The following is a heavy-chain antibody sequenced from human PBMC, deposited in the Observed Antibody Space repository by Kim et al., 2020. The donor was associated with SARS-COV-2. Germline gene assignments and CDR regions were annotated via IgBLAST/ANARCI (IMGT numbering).Heavy chain of an antibody. J-gene: IGHJ4*02. D-gene: IGHD1-26*01. Sequence: YNPSSESRLTRPVRTAKNQFSLKLSSVTGADTAVYYCARGRSGSYYDSDYWGQGTLVTVSS. V-gene: IGHV4-4*06. CDR3: ARGRSGSYYDSDY.